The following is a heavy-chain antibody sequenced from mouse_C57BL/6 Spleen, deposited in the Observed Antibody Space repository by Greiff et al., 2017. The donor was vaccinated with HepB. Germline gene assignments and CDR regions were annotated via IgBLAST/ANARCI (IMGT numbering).Heavy chain of an antibody. D-gene: IGHD3-2*02. V-gene: IGHV1-67*01. CDR3: ARSQRLREYFDY. Sequence: VQLQQSGPELVRPGVSVKISCKGSGYTFTDYAMHWVKQSHAKSLEWIGVISTYYGDASNNQKFKDKATMTVDKSSSTAYMELARQTSEDASVYYCARSQRLREYFDYWGQGTTLTVSS. CDR1: GYTFTDYA. CDR2: ISTYYGDA. J-gene: IGHJ2*01.